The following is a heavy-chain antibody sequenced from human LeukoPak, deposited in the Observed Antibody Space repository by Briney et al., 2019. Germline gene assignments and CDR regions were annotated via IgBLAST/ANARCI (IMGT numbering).Heavy chain of an antibody. V-gene: IGHV4-38-2*02. D-gene: IGHD3-22*01. Sequence: SETLSLTCTVSGYSISSGYYWGWIRQPPGKGLEWIGSIYHSGSTYYNPSLKSRVTISVDTSKNQFSLKLSSVTAADTAVYYCARETRNYYDSSGYYYDYWGQGTLVTVSS. J-gene: IGHJ4*02. CDR3: ARETRNYYDSSGYYYDY. CDR2: IYHSGST. CDR1: GYSISSGYY.